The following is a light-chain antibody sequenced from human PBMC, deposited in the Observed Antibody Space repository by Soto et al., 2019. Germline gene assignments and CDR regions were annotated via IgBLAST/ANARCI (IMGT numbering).Light chain of an antibody. V-gene: IGLV2-8*01. CDR1: SSDVGGYNY. J-gene: IGLJ2*01. CDR3: SSYAGSNNLGVV. Sequence: QSALTQPPSASGSPGQSVTISCTGTSSDVGGYNYVSWYQQHPGKAPKLMIYEVSKRPSGVPDRFSGSEAGNTASLTVSGLQAEDEADYYCSSYAGSNNLGVVFGGGTKLTVL. CDR2: EVS.